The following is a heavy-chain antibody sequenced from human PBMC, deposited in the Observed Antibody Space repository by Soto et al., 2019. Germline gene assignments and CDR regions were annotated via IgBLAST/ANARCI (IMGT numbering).Heavy chain of an antibody. Sequence: PGESLKISCKGSGYSFTSYWISWVRQMPGKGLEWMGRIDPSDSYTNYSPSFQGHVTISADKSISTAYLQWSSLKASDTAMYYCARDRCSSTSCPDYYYYYGMDVWGQGTTVT. D-gene: IGHD2-2*01. V-gene: IGHV5-10-1*01. J-gene: IGHJ6*02. CDR1: GYSFTSYW. CDR2: IDPSDSYT. CDR3: ARDRCSSTSCPDYYYYYGMDV.